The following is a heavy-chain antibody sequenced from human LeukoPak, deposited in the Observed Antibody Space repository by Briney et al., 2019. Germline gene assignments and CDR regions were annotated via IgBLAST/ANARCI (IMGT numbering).Heavy chain of an antibody. CDR1: GFTFSDYY. CDR3: AKDLSVAGGSKAYYYGMDV. CDR2: ISSSGSTI. Sequence: PGGSLRLSCAASGFTFSDYYMSWIRQAPGKGLEWVSYISSSGSTIYYADSVKGRFTISRDNAKNSLYLQMNSLRAEDTAVYYCAKDLSVAGGSKAYYYGMDVWGQGTTVTVSS. D-gene: IGHD6-19*01. V-gene: IGHV3-11*01. J-gene: IGHJ6*02.